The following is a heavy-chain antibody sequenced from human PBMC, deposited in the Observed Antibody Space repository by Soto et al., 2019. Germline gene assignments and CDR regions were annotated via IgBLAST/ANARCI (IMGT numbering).Heavy chain of an antibody. CDR3: GRGGRGGHYYVDY. CDR1: GFTFTTYW. CDR2: ITGDGSDS. V-gene: IGHV3-74*01. J-gene: IGHJ4*02. Sequence: EVQLVESGGGLVQPGGSLRLSCAASGFTFTTYWMYWVSQAPGEGLVWVSRITGDGSDSTYADSVKGRFTISRDNAKNKLYLQMNSLRAEDTALYYCGRGGRGGHYYVDYWGQGTMVTVSS. D-gene: IGHD3-10*02.